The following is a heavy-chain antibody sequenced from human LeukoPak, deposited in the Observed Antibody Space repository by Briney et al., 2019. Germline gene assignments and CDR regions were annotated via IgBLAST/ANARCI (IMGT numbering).Heavy chain of an antibody. D-gene: IGHD2-2*01. V-gene: IGHV3-7*01. CDR2: IKQDGSEK. Sequence: GSLRLSCAASGFTFSSYWMSWVRQAPGKGLEWVANIKQDGSEKYYVDSVKGRFTISRDNAKNSLYLQMNSLRAEDTAVYYCARDIVVVPAAMQFYYYYGRDVWGQGTTVTVSS. CDR1: GFTFSSYW. CDR3: ARDIVVVPAAMQFYYYYGRDV. J-gene: IGHJ6*02.